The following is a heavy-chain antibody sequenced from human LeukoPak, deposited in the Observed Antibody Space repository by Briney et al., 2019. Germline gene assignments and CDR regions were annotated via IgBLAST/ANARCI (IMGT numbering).Heavy chain of an antibody. CDR1: GFTFHTYA. V-gene: IGHV3-30*04. Sequence: PGRSLRLSCAASGFTFHTYAMHWVRQAPGKGLDWVAVISFDEIDKFYADSVKGRFTISRDNSKNTLYLVMNSLRPEDTAVYYCAAARGGIAARVGDYWGQGTLVTVSS. CDR3: AAARGGIAARVGDY. D-gene: IGHD6-13*01. CDR2: ISFDEIDK. J-gene: IGHJ4*02.